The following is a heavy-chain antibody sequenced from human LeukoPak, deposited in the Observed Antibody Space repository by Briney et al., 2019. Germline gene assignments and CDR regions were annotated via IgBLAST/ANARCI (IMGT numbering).Heavy chain of an antibody. CDR2: IYHSGST. V-gene: IGHV4-38-2*02. CDR3: ARGRGSYPI. CDR1: GFSISSGYY. D-gene: IGHD1-26*01. Sequence: SETLSLTCTVSGFSISSGYYWVWIRQPPGKGLEWIGSIYHSGSTYYNPSLKSRVTISVDTSKNQFSLKLSSVTAADTAVYYCARGRGSYPIWGQGTMVTVSS. J-gene: IGHJ3*02.